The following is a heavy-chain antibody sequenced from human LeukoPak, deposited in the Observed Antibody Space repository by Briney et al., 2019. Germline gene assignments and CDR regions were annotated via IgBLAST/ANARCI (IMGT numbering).Heavy chain of an antibody. CDR1: GGSISSYY. V-gene: IGHV4-59*13. Sequence: PSETLPLTCTVSGGSISSYYWSWIRQPPGKGLEWIGYIYYSGSTNYNPSLKSRVTISVDTSKNQFSLKLSSVTAADTAVYYCAVRQPYYYYYMDVWGKGTTVTVSS. CDR3: AVRQPYYYYYMDV. J-gene: IGHJ6*03. CDR2: IYYSGST. D-gene: IGHD5-18*01.